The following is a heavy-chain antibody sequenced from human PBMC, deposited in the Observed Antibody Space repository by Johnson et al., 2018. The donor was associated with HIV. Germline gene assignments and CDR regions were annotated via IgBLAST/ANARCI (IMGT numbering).Heavy chain of an antibody. CDR3: ARPSVTTRDAFDI. V-gene: IGHV3-11*01. CDR2: IGGSDTTI. J-gene: IGHJ3*02. Sequence: VQLVESGGGLVKPGGSLRLSCAASGFTFSDYYMSWIRQAPGKGLEWVSYIGGSDTTIYYADSVKGRFTISRDNAKNLIYLQMNSLRAEDTALYYCARPSVTTRDAFDIWGQGTMVTVSS. CDR1: GFTFSDYY. D-gene: IGHD4-17*01.